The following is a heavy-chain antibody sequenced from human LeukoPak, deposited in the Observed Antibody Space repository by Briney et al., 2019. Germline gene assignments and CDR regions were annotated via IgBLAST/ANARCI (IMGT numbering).Heavy chain of an antibody. CDR2: IYHSGST. CDR3: ARGRSSSWYSYFDY. CDR1: GGSISSGGYS. V-gene: IGHV4-30-2*01. Sequence: SQTLSLTCAVSGGSISSGGYSWSWIRQPPGKGLEWIGYIYHSGSTYYNPSLKSRVTISVDRSKNQFSLKLSSVTAADTAVYYCARGRSSSWYSYFDYWGQGTLVTVSS. J-gene: IGHJ4*02. D-gene: IGHD6-13*01.